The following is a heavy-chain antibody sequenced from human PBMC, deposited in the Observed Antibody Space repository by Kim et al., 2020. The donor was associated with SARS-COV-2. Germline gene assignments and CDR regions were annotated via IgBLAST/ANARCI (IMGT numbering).Heavy chain of an antibody. V-gene: IGHV3-15*01. J-gene: IGHJ5*02. CDR2: IKSKTDGGTT. CDR1: GFTFSNAW. CDR3: TSSGPETPHPYCGGDCT. D-gene: IGHD2-21*02. Sequence: GGSLRLSCAASGFTFSNAWMSWVRQAPGKGLEWVGRIKSKTDGGTTDYAAPVKGRFTISRDDSKNTLYLQMNSLKTEDTAVYYCTSSGPETPHPYCGGDCTWGQGTLVTVSS.